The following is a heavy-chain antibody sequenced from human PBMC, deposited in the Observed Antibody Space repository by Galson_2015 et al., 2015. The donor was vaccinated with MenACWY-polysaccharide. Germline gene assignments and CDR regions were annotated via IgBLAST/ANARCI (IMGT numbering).Heavy chain of an antibody. J-gene: IGHJ4*02. V-gene: IGHV3-33*05. D-gene: IGHD4-11*01. CDR3: ARVAYSSRTFDS. Sequence: SLRLSCAASGLTFRSSGMHWVRQAPGKGLVWVALIQNVGSPKAYAGSVKGRFTISRDNAQSSLYLQLNSLRDEDTAVYYCARVAYSSRTFDSWGQGTLVTVSS. CDR2: IQNVGSPK. CDR1: GLTFRSSG.